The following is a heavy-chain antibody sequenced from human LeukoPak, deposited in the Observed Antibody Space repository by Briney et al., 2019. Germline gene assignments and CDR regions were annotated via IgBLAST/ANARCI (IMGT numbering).Heavy chain of an antibody. D-gene: IGHD3-10*01. Sequence: PSETLSLTCTVSGGSISSGSYYWGWIRQPPGKGLEWIGSIYHSGSTYYNPSLKSRVTISVDTSKNQFSLKLSSVTAADTAVYYCARSVVEYYYGSGSYYAPDYWGQGTLVTVSS. J-gene: IGHJ4*02. V-gene: IGHV4-39*07. CDR2: IYHSGST. CDR3: ARSVVEYYYGSGSYYAPDY. CDR1: GGSISSGSYY.